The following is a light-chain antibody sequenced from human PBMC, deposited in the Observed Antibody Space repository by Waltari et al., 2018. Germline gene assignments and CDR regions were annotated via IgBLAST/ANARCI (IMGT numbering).Light chain of an antibody. CDR3: ATWDSSLNVYV. Sequence: HSVLTQPPSVSAAPGQKVTISCSGSTPNLGDNYVSWYQHVPGTAPKLLIYDNNKGPSGIPDRFSGSKSGTSATLGITGLQTGDEADYYCATWDSSLNVYVFGSGTKVTVL. J-gene: IGLJ1*01. CDR1: TPNLGDNY. CDR2: DNN. V-gene: IGLV1-51*01.